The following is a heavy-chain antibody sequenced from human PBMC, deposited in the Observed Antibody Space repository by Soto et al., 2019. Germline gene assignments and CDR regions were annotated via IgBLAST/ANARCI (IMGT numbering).Heavy chain of an antibody. CDR3: ARGGGPITIFGVVIIRSNYFDY. V-gene: IGHV4-34*01. CDR2: INHSGST. Sequence: SETLSLTCAVYGGSFSGYYWSWIRRPPGKGLEWIGEINHSGSTNYNPSLKSRVTISVDTSKNQFSLKLSSVTAADTAVYYCARGGGPITIFGVVIIRSNYFDYWGQGTLVTVSS. CDR1: GGSFSGYY. D-gene: IGHD3-3*01. J-gene: IGHJ4*02.